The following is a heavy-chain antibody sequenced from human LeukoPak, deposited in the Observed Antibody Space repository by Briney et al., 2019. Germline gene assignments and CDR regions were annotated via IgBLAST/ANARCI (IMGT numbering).Heavy chain of an antibody. CDR2: IYSGGST. Sequence: GGSLRLSCAASGFTVSSNYMSWVRQAPGKGLEWVSVIYSGGSTYYADSVKGRFTISRDNSKNTLYLQMNGLRAEDTAVYYCARDLTYMTDAFDIWGQGTMVTVSS. V-gene: IGHV3-53*01. D-gene: IGHD2-2*02. CDR3: ARDLTYMTDAFDI. CDR1: GFTVSSNY. J-gene: IGHJ3*02.